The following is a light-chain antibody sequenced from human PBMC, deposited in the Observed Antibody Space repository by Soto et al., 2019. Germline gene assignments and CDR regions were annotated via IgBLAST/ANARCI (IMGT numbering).Light chain of an antibody. CDR1: SSDVGTYNY. CDR3: TSHTSSSTPL. CDR2: DVS. V-gene: IGLV2-14*03. Sequence: QSALTQPASVSGSPGQSITISCTGTSSDVGTYNYVSWYQHHPGKAPKLMIYDVSNRPSGVSNRFSGSKSGNTASLTISGLQAEYEADYYCTSHTSSSTPLFGGGTKLTVL. J-gene: IGLJ2*01.